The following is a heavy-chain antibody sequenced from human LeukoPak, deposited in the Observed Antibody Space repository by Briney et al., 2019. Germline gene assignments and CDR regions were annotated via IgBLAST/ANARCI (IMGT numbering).Heavy chain of an antibody. D-gene: IGHD3-16*02. CDR1: GGSISSYY. CDR2: IYYSGST. V-gene: IGHV4-59*01. J-gene: IGHJ4*02. CDR3: ARGGGYDYAWGSYRYTEESVIDY. Sequence: SETLSLTCTVSGGSISSYYWSWIRQPPGKGLEWIGYIYYSGSTNYNPSLKSRVTISVDTSKNQFSLKLSSVTAADTAVYYCARGGGYDYAWGSYRYTEESVIDYWGQGTLVTVSS.